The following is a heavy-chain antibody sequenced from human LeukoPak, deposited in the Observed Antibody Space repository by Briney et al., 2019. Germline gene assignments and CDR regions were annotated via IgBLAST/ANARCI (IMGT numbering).Heavy chain of an antibody. J-gene: IGHJ4*02. Sequence: GGSLRLSCAASGFTVNSNYMSWVRQAPGKGLEWVSYISSSSYTNYADSVKGRFNISRGNAENSLYLQMNNLRADDTAVYYCARDRSGSYPYYFDYWGQGTLVTVSS. CDR2: ISSSSYT. D-gene: IGHD1-26*01. CDR3: ARDRSGSYPYYFDY. V-gene: IGHV3-11*06. CDR1: GFTVNSNY.